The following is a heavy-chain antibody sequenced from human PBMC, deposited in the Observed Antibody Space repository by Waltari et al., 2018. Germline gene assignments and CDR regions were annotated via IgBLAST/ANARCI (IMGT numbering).Heavy chain of an antibody. CDR1: GGSFSGYY. CDR2: INQSGST. D-gene: IGHD3-3*01. CDR3: ARGLYFWSGYPFGY. V-gene: IGHV4-34*01. J-gene: IGHJ4*02. Sequence: QVQLQQWGAGLLKPSETLSLTCAVYGGSFSGYYLRWFRQPPGKGLEWIGEINQSGSTNYNPSLKSRVTISVDTSKNQFSLKLSSVTAADTAVYYCARGLYFWSGYPFGYWGQGTLVTVSS.